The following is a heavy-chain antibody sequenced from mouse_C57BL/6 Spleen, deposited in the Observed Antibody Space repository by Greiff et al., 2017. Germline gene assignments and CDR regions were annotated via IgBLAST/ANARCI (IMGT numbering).Heavy chain of an antibody. J-gene: IGHJ4*01. CDR1: GYTFTSYW. Sequence: VQLQQPGAELVKPGASVKMSCKASGYTFTSYWITWVKQRPGQGLEWIGDFYPGSGSTNYNEKFKSKATLTVDTSSSTAYMQLSSLTSEDSAVYYCARGRQLRYEAMDYWGQGTSVTVSS. CDR3: ARGRQLRYEAMDY. D-gene: IGHD3-2*02. V-gene: IGHV1-55*01. CDR2: FYPGSGST.